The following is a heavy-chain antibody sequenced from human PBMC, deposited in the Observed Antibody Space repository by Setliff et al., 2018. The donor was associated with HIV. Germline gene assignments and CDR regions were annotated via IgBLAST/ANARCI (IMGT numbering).Heavy chain of an antibody. CDR1: GDSISNTYYY. CDR2: IHFGGGT. D-gene: IGHD3-3*01. Sequence: SETLSLTCSVSGDSISNTYYYWGWIRQPPGKGLEWIGHIHFGGGTYYDPSLKSRLTISKDTSKNQFSLNLTSVTATDTAVYYCVRRRTGPGGVFDYWGQGTLVTISS. CDR3: VRRRTGPGGVFDY. J-gene: IGHJ4*02. V-gene: IGHV4-39*01.